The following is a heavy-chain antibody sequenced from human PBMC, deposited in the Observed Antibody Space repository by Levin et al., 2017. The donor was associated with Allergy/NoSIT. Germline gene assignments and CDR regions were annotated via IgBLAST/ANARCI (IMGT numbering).Heavy chain of an antibody. Sequence: GESLKISCKASGYSSTGYNIHWVRQAPGQGLEYMGWINPKSGDTKCAQKFQGRVAMTRDRSISTAYMELGRLTSDDTAVYYCARDREYSDYDYPGTTTGGYDNWLDQWGQGTLVTVSS. CDR1: GYSSTGYN. CDR3: ARDREYSDYDYPGTTTGGYDNWLDQ. J-gene: IGHJ5*02. V-gene: IGHV1-2*02. D-gene: IGHD5-12*01. CDR2: INPKSGDT.